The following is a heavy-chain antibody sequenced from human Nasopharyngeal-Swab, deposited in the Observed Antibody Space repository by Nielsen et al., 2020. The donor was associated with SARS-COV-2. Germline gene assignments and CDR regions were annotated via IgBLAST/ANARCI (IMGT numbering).Heavy chain of an antibody. CDR2: INHSGNT. Sequence: SETLSLTCVVYGGSFTSYYWGWIRQPPGKGLEWIAEINHSGNTHYNPSLKSRVTMSVDTSKNQFPLRLSSVTAADTAVYYCARGLSGVVPAPILGLGPFYSYYYMDVWGKGTTVIVSS. D-gene: IGHD2-2*01. J-gene: IGHJ6*03. CDR1: GGSFTSYY. CDR3: ARGLSGVVPAPILGLGPFYSYYYMDV. V-gene: IGHV4-34*01.